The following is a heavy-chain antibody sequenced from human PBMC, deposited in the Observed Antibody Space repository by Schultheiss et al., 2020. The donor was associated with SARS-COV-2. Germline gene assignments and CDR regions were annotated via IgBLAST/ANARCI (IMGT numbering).Heavy chain of an antibody. CDR3: ARDKRAYSSSWYLDSTDGYYYYYGMDV. V-gene: IGHV4-4*07. CDR2: IYTSGST. Sequence: SETLSLTCTVSGGSISSYYWSWIRQPAGKGLEWIGRIYTSGSTNYNPSLKSRVTMSVDTSKNQFSLKLSSVTAADTAVYYCARDKRAYSSSWYLDSTDGYYYYYGMDVWGQGTMVTVSS. J-gene: IGHJ6*02. D-gene: IGHD6-13*01. CDR1: GGSISSYY.